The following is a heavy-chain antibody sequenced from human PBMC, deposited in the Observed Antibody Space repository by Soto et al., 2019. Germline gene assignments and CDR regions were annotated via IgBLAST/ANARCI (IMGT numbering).Heavy chain of an antibody. Sequence: QVQLVQSGAEVKEPGSSVKVSCKASGGTFADFIMNWVRQTPGQGFEWMGGIVPMFGTATYAEKFKGRVTISATGSTSTAYMELTSLRSEDTAVYYCARNGTYSSSLSQYSGMDVWGQGTKVTVS. CDR1: GGTFADFI. CDR3: ARNGTYSSSLSQYSGMDV. D-gene: IGHD6-6*01. CDR2: IVPMFGTA. V-gene: IGHV1-69*01. J-gene: IGHJ6*02.